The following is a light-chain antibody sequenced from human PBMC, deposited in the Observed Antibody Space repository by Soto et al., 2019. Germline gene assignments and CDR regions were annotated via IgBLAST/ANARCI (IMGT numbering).Light chain of an antibody. CDR3: CSYAGSSSYV. Sequence: ALTQPASVSGSPGQSFTISCTGTSSYVGGYNYVSWYQQHPGKAPKFMIYEGSKRPSGVSNRFSGSKSGNTASLTISGLQAEDEADYYCCSYAGSSSYVFGTGTKVTVL. J-gene: IGLJ1*01. CDR2: EGS. CDR1: SSYVGGYNY. V-gene: IGLV2-23*01.